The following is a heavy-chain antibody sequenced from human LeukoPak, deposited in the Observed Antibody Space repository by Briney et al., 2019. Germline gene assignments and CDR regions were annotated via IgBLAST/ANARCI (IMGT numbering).Heavy chain of an antibody. CDR1: GGSISSYY. CDR3: ARVGGSVRSRYFDY. V-gene: IGHV4-4*07. J-gene: IGHJ4*02. D-gene: IGHD3-10*01. CDR2: IYTSGST. Sequence: SETLSLTCTVSGGSISSYYWSWIRQPAGKGLDWIGLIYTSGSTNYNPPLKSRVTMSVDTSKNQFSLKLSSVTAADTAVYYCARVGGSVRSRYFDYWGQGTLVTVSS.